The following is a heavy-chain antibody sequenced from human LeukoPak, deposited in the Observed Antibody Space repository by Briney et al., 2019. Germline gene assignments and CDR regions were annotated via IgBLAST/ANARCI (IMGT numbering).Heavy chain of an antibody. J-gene: IGHJ5*02. CDR3: ARGYSGWSS. V-gene: IGHV3-21*01. D-gene: IGHD6-19*01. CDR2: ISGSSSYI. Sequence: GSLLPSCAASCFPFSNYRMNLVRPASGEGLEWVSSISGSSSYIYYADSLKGRFTISRDNAKNSLYLQMNSLTAEDTALYYCARGYSGWSSWGQGTLVTVSS. CDR1: CFPFSNYR.